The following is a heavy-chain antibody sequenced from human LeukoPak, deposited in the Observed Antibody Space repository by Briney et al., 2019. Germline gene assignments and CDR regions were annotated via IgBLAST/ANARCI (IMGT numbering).Heavy chain of an antibody. V-gene: IGHV3-66*02. D-gene: IGHD3-3*01. J-gene: IGHJ4*02. CDR3: ARVGLGDFWSAF. CDR2: IYSGGST. CDR1: GFTVSSNY. Sequence: PGGSLRLSCAASGFTVSSNYMSWVRQAPGKGLEWVSVIYSGGSTYYADSVEGRFTISRDNSKNTLYLQMNSLRAEDTAVYYCARVGLGDFWSAFWGQGTLVTVSS.